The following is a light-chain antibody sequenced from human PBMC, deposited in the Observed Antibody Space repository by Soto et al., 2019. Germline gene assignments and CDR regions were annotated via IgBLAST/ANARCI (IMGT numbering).Light chain of an antibody. CDR3: SSYTSSSTGV. CDR2: DVT. J-gene: IGLJ3*02. V-gene: IGLV2-14*01. Sequence: QSVLTQPASVSGSPGQSITISCTGTSSDVGGYNYVSWYQQHPGKAPKLMIHDVTNRPSGVSNRFSGSKSGNTASLTISGLQAEDEADYYCSSYTSSSTGVFGGGTKLTVL. CDR1: SSDVGGYNY.